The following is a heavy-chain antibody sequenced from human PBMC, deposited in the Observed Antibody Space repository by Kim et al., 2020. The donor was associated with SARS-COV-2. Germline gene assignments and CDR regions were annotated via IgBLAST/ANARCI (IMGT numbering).Heavy chain of an antibody. CDR1: YGSFSGYY. CDR3: TRSPFWVQSFDP. Sequence: SETLSLTCAVDYGSFSGYYWTWVRQPPGKGLEWVGEVNHNGIANYNPSLMSRGTMSVEPSKNQFSRRVMSLTAADTAVFYCTRSPFWVQSFDPCGQGTL. CDR2: VNHNGIA. J-gene: IGHJ5*02. V-gene: IGHV4-34*01. D-gene: IGHD1-1*01.